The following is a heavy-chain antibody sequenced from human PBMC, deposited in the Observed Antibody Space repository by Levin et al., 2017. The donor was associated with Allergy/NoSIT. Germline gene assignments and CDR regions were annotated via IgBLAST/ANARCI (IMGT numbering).Heavy chain of an antibody. CDR1: GYTFTSYA. CDR3: ARVSGVVISYYYYYYMDV. D-gene: IGHD3-3*01. Sequence: GESLKISCKASGYTFTSYAMNWVRQAPGQGLEWMGWINTNTGNPTYAQGFTGRFVFSLDTSVSTAYLQISSLKAEDTAVYYCARVSGVVISYYYYYYMDVWGKGTTVTVSS. V-gene: IGHV7-4-1*02. J-gene: IGHJ6*03. CDR2: INTNTGNP.